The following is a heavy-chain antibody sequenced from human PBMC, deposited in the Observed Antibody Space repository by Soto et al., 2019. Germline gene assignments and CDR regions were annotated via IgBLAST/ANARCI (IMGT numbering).Heavy chain of an antibody. Sequence: PGGSLRLSCAASGFSFRSFGVHWVRQAPGKGLEWVAVIWNDGNNRRYGDSVRGRFTVSSDNSKKTVYLQMDSLRGEDTAMYYCARDRELGRTSPYFDFWGQGTLVTVS. CDR1: GFSFRSFG. J-gene: IGHJ4*02. CDR3: ARDRELGRTSPYFDF. V-gene: IGHV3-33*01. CDR2: IWNDGNNR. D-gene: IGHD3-10*01.